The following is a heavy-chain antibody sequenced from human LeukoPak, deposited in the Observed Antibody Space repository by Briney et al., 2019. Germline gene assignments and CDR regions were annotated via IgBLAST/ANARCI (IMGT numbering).Heavy chain of an antibody. D-gene: IGHD1-14*01. CDR1: GFTFNNYG. Sequence: GGSLRLSCAASGFTFNNYGIHWVRQAPGKGLEWVAFIRYDGGNKYYADSVKGRFTISRDNSKNTMYLQMNSLRAEDTAVYYCAKTFGTTVYYYYYMDVWGKGTTVTVSS. CDR2: IRYDGGNK. CDR3: AKTFGTTVYYYYYMDV. V-gene: IGHV3-30*02. J-gene: IGHJ6*03.